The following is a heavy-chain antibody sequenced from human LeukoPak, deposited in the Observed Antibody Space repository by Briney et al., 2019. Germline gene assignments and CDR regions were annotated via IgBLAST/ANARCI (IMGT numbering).Heavy chain of an antibody. CDR2: ISSDSHFI. D-gene: IGHD6-13*01. Sequence: PGGSLRLSCAASGFTFSSYSMNWVRQAPGKGLEWVSSISSDSHFIYCADSLKDRLTVSRDNAKNSLYLQLHGLRAEDTAVYYCTTPAAGPGAEYSRHWGQGTLVTVSP. CDR1: GFTFSSYS. V-gene: IGHV3-21*01. J-gene: IGHJ1*01. CDR3: TTPAAGPGAEYSRH.